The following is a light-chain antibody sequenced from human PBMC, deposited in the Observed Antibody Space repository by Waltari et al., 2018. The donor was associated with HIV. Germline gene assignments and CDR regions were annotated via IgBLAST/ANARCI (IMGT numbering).Light chain of an antibody. CDR1: DSNLRGNNF. V-gene: IGLV2-11*01. Sequence: QSALTQPRSVSGSPGQTVSMSCTGADSNLRGNNFVSWYQPHAGRAPLVVTFAVDKRPSYVSGRLSASKSGDTASLTISGLQPDDEAIYYCSAYLASSSWVFGSGT. CDR2: AVD. J-gene: IGLJ3*02. CDR3: SAYLASSSWV.